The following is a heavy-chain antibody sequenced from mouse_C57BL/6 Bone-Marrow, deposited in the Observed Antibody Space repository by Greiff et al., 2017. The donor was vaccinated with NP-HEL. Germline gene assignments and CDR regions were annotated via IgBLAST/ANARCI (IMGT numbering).Heavy chain of an antibody. CDR1: GYTFTDYY. CDR2: INPYNGGT. D-gene: IGHD1-1*01. CDR3: ARGGYYYGSSFYWYFDV. Sequence: VQLQQSGPVLVKPGASVKMSCKASGYTFTDYYMNWVKQSHGKSLEWIGVINPYNGGTSYNQKFKGKATLTVDKSSSTAYMELNSLTSEDSAVYYCARGGYYYGSSFYWYFDVWGTGTTVTVSS. V-gene: IGHV1-19*01. J-gene: IGHJ1*03.